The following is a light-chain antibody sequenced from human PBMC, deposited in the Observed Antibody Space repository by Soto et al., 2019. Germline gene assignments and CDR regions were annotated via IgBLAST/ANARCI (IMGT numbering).Light chain of an antibody. CDR2: DVS. CDR3: SSYTTTVSLYV. Sequence: QSVLTQPASVSASPGQSITISCTGTASDIGGYNFVSWYQQHPGKAPKLMIYDVSYRPSGVSNRFSGSKSGNTASLTISGLQPEDEADYYCSSYTTTVSLYVFGTGTKVTV. J-gene: IGLJ1*01. V-gene: IGLV2-14*03. CDR1: ASDIGGYNF.